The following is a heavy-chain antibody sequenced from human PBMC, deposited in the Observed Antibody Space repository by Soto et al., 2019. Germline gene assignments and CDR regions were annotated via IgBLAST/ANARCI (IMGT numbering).Heavy chain of an antibody. Sequence: GGSLRLSCAASGFTFSSYDMNWVRQAPGKGLEWLSYISSSGDTKNYADSVQGRFTVSRDSAKNSLYLQMNSLRTEDTAVYYCVRGTIVGATFTYWGQGTLVTVSS. CDR3: VRGTIVGATFTY. D-gene: IGHD1-26*01. J-gene: IGHJ4*02. CDR1: GFTFSSYD. V-gene: IGHV3-48*03. CDR2: ISSSGDTK.